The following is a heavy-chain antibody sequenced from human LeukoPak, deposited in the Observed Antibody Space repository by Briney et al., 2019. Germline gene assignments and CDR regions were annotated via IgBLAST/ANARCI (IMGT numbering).Heavy chain of an antibody. CDR3: AKVSGSWDFDY. Sequence: GGSLRLSCAASGFXFSSYAISWVRKAPGKGLEWVSHISGSGGSTYYADSVKGRFTISRDNSKNTLYLQMNSLRAEDTAVYYCAKVSGSWDFDYWGQGTLVTVSS. CDR2: ISGSGGST. D-gene: IGHD6-13*01. V-gene: IGHV3-23*01. CDR1: GFXFSSYA. J-gene: IGHJ4*02.